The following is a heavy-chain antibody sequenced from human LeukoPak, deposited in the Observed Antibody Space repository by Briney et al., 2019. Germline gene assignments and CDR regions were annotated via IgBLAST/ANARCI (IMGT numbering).Heavy chain of an antibody. CDR2: ISYDGGNI. V-gene: IGHV3-30*18. CDR3: TKRGYCRGGTCFSHDAFDI. Sequence: PGRSLRLACAASGFIFSSYGMHWVRQAPGKGLEWVAVISYDGGNISYTDSVKGRFTISRDNSKNTLYLQMNSLRAEDTAVYYCTKRGYCRGGTCFSHDAFDIWGQGTMVTVFS. D-gene: IGHD2-15*01. CDR1: GFIFSSYG. J-gene: IGHJ3*02.